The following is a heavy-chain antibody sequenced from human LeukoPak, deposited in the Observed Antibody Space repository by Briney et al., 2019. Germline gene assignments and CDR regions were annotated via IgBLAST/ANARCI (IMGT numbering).Heavy chain of an antibody. V-gene: IGHV1-69*06. CDR1: GGTFSSYA. CDR2: IIPIFGTA. Sequence: SVKVSCKASGGTFSSYAISWVRQAPGQGLEWMGGIIPIFGTANYAQKFQGRVTITADKSTSTAYMELSSLRSEDMAVYYCARGARGVGAPVYYYYYMDVWGKGTTVTVSS. J-gene: IGHJ6*03. CDR3: ARGARGVGAPVYYYYYMDV. D-gene: IGHD1-26*01.